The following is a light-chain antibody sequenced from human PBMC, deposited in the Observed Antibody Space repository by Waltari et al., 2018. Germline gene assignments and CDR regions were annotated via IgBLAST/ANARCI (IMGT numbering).Light chain of an antibody. V-gene: IGLV1-44*01. CDR1: SSNIGLGP. J-gene: IGLJ3*02. Sequence: QSVLTQPPSASGTPGQRVTISCSGSSSNIGLGPGSWYQQLPGTAPRLLIYANNHRPSGVPARFSGSKSGTSASLAISGLQVEDEADYYCAAWDDDLNGWVFGGGTKVTVL. CDR3: AAWDDDLNGWV. CDR2: ANN.